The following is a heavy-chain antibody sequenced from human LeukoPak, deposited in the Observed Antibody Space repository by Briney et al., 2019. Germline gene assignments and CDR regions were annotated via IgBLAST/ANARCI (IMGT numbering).Heavy chain of an antibody. CDR1: GGSISSGGYY. V-gene: IGHV4-61*08. D-gene: IGHD4-17*01. J-gene: IGHJ4*02. CDR3: ARGRYNDYGFDY. Sequence: SQTLSLTCTVSGGSISSGGYYWSWIRQPPGKELEWIGYLYCGSTNYNPSFKSRVTMSVDTSKNQFSLKLNSMTAADTAVYFCARGRYNDYGFDYWGQGTLVTVSS. CDR2: LYCGST.